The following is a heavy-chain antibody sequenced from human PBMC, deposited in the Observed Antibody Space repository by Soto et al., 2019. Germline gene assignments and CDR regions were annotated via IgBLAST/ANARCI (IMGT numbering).Heavy chain of an antibody. CDR1: GGTFSSYA. V-gene: IGHV1-69*01. D-gene: IGHD6-19*01. CDR3: ARGTGSSGWYKRDWFDP. J-gene: IGHJ5*02. CDR2: IIPIFGTA. Sequence: QVQLVQSGAEVKKPGSSVKVSCKASGGTFSSYAISWVRQAPGQGLEWMGGIIPIFGTANYAQKFQGRVTITADESTSTAYMELSILRSEDTAVYYCARGTGSSGWYKRDWFDPWGQGTLVTVSS.